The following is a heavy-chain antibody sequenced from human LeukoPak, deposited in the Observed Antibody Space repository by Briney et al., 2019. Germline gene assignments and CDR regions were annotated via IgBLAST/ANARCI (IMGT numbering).Heavy chain of an antibody. V-gene: IGHV4-59*01. D-gene: IGHD1-14*01. J-gene: IGHJ4*02. Sequence: SETLSLTCTVSGGSIGDNYWSWIRQSPERGLEWIGYISSSGSIDYTPSLRGRVTMSLDTSKNHLSLNLRSVSAADTAIYYCAGYDHTNYLAYWGQGTLVTVSS. CDR3: AGYDHTNYLAY. CDR1: GGSIGDNY. CDR2: ISSSGSI.